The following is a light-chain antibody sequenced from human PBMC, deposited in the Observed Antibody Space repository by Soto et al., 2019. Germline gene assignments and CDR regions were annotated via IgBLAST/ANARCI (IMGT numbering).Light chain of an antibody. CDR2: RND. J-gene: IGLJ2*01. CDR1: SSNIGSNY. Sequence: QSVLTQPPSASGTPGQRVIISCSGSSSNIGSNYVSWYQQLPGTEPKLLICRNDQRPSGVPDRFSGSKSGTSASLAISGLRSEDEADYYCAAWDDSLRGHGVFGGGTQLTVL. CDR3: AAWDDSLRGHGV. V-gene: IGLV1-47*01.